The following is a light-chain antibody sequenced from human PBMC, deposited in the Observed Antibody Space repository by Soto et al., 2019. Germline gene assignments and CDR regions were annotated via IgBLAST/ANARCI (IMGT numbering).Light chain of an antibody. V-gene: IGKV3-20*01. CDR3: QHYDNSPPSVT. J-gene: IGKJ3*01. CDR2: GAS. Sequence: EIVLTQSPATLSLSPGERATLSCRSIQSITRNLAWYQQSPGRAPRLLIYGASSRATGIPDRFSGSGSGTDFILTISRLEPEDFAVYYCQHYDNSPPSVTFGPGTKVDIK. CDR1: QSITRN.